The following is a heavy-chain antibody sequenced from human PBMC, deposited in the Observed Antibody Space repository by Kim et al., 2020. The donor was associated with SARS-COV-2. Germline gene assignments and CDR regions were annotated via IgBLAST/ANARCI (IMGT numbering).Heavy chain of an antibody. CDR1: GGSFSDYY. CDR3: ARARYDSSGYYYVPWGAFDI. J-gene: IGHJ3*02. D-gene: IGHD3-22*01. CDR2: INHSGST. V-gene: IGHV4-34*01. Sequence: SDTLSLTCAVYGGSFSDYYWSWIRQPPGKGLEWIGEINHSGSTNYNPSLKSRVTISVDTSKNQFSLKLSSVTAADTAVYYCARARYDSSGYYYVPWGAFDIWGQGTMVTVSS.